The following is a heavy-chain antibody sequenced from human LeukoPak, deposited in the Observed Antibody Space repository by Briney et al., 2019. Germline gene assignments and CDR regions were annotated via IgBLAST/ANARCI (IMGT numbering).Heavy chain of an antibody. J-gene: IGHJ3*02. CDR3: AKDQGSQDNWNLFDAFDI. V-gene: IGHV3-23*01. D-gene: IGHD1-7*01. CDR2: ISGSGGST. CDR1: GFTFGSYA. Sequence: GGSLRLSCAASGFTFGSYAMSWVRQTPGRGLEWVSGISGSGGSTYYADSVKGRFTISRDNSKNTLYLQMNSLRAEDTAVYYCAKDQGSQDNWNLFDAFDIWGQGTMVTVSS.